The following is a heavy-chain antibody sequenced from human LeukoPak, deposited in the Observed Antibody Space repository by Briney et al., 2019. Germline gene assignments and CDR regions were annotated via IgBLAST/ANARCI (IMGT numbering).Heavy chain of an antibody. CDR1: GGSISSYY. CDR2: IYYSGST. J-gene: IGHJ4*02. V-gene: IGHV4-59*12. CDR3: ARDRVAAAGYFDY. Sequence: SETLSLTCTVSGGSISSYYWSWIRQPPGKGLEWIGYIYYSGSTNYNPSLKSRVTISVDTSKNQFSLKLSSVTAADTAVYYCARDRVAAAGYFDYWGQGTLVTVSS. D-gene: IGHD6-13*01.